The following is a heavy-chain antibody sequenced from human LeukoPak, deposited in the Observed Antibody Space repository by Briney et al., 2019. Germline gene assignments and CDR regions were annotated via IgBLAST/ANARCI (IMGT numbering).Heavy chain of an antibody. CDR1: GGSFSVYY. D-gene: IGHD6-19*01. CDR2: VNHSGST. Sequence: PSETLSLTCAVYGGSFSVYYWSWIRQSPGKGLEWIGEVNHSGSTNYNPSLKSRVTISIDTSKNQFSLNLNSVTAADTAVYYCARYTSGWAPVIDYWGQGTLVTVFS. J-gene: IGHJ4*02. V-gene: IGHV4-34*01. CDR3: ARYTSGWAPVIDY.